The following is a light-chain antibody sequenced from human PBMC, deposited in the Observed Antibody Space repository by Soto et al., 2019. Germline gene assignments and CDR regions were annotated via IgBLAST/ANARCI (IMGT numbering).Light chain of an antibody. V-gene: IGKV1-5*03. CDR2: KTS. J-gene: IGKJ1*01. CDR3: QQFSGYSASWT. CDR1: QSFGGW. Sequence: DIQLTQFPSTLSASVGDRVTITCRASQSFGGWLAWYQQKPGKAPKLLIYKTSTLENGVPSRFSGIGSGTDFSLTISSLQPDDFATYYCQQFSGYSASWTFGPGTKV.